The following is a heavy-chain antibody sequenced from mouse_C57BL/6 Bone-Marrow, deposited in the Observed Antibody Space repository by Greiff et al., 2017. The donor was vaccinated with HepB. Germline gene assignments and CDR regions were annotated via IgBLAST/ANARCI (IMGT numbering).Heavy chain of an antibody. D-gene: IGHD1-1*01. CDR2: IDPSDSYT. CDR1: GYTFTSYW. V-gene: IGHV1-59*01. J-gene: IGHJ2*01. CDR3: ARWMDYGSSFSFDY. Sequence: VQLQQPGAELVRPGTSVKLSCKASGYTFTSYWMHWVKQRPGQGLEWIGVIDPSDSYTNYNLKFKGKATLTVDTSSSTAYMQRSSLTSEDSAVYYCARWMDYGSSFSFDYWGQGTTLTVSS.